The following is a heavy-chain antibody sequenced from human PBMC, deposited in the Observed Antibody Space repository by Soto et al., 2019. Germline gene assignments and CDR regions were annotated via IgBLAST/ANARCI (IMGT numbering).Heavy chain of an antibody. CDR1: GGSVSSGSYY. J-gene: IGHJ6*02. CDR3: ARRAEGGTIYYYYYGMDV. V-gene: IGHV4-61*01. CDR2: IYYSGST. D-gene: IGHD1-7*01. Sequence: ETLSLTCTVSGGSVSSGSYYWSWIRQPPGKGLEWIGYIYYSGSTNYNPSLKSRVTISVDTSKNQFSLKLSSVTAADTAVYYCARRAEGGTIYYYYYGMDVWGQGTTVTVSS.